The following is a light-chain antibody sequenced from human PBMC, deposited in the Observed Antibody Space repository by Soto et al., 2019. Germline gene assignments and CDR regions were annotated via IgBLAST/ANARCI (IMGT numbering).Light chain of an antibody. CDR2: EAS. J-gene: IGKJ4*01. CDR3: QQYNSYFSVT. CDR1: QSVRSW. Sequence: DIQMTQSPSTLSASVGDRVTLTCRASQSVRSWVAWYQHKPGQAPKLLISEASNLQYGVPSRFSGRGSETEFTLTISSLQPDDFATYYFQQYNSYFSVTFGGGTRVETK. V-gene: IGKV1-5*01.